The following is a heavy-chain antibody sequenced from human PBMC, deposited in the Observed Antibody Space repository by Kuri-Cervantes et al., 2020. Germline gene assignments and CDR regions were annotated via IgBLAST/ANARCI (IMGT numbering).Heavy chain of an antibody. D-gene: IGHD2-15*01. J-gene: IGHJ4*02. CDR1: GASISSYC. CDR3: AGGEIFVVVVAATIYFDY. CDR2: FCTTGST. V-gene: IGHV4-4*07. Sequence: SETLSLTCTVSGASISSYCWSWIRQSAGKGLEWIGRFCTTGSTNYNPSVKSRVTISVDTSKNQFSLKLSSVTAADTAVYYCAGGEIFVVVVAATIYFDYWGQGTLVTVSS.